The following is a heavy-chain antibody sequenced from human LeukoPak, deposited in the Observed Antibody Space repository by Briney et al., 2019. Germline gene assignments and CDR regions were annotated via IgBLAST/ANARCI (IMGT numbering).Heavy chain of an antibody. CDR3: ARDSSIAVAGTPGDY. J-gene: IGHJ4*02. CDR2: IDPNSGGT. D-gene: IGHD6-19*01. CDR1: GYTFTGYY. Sequence: ASVKVSCKASGYTFTGYYLHWMRQAPGQGLEWMGWIDPNSGGTNYAQKFQGRVTMTRDTSISTAYMELSRLRSDDTAVYYCARDSSIAVAGTPGDYWGQGTLVTVSS. V-gene: IGHV1-2*02.